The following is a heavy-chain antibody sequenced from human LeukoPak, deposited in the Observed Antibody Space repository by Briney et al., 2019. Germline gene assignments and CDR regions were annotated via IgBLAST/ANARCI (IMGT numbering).Heavy chain of an antibody. CDR3: ARRHSYREDFDY. D-gene: IGHD5-24*01. V-gene: IGHV3-53*01. Sequence: GGSLRLSCAASGFTVSSNYMSWVRQAPGKGLGWVSAIYSGSSTYYADSVKGRFTISRDNSKNTLYLQMNSLRAEDTAVYYCARRHSYREDFDYWGKRTLVTVSS. CDR2: IYSGSST. J-gene: IGHJ4*02. CDR1: GFTVSSNY.